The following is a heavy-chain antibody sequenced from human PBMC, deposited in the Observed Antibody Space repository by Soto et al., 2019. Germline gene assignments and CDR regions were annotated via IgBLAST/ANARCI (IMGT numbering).Heavy chain of an antibody. CDR2: ISPTGTQA. CDR3: GRDNSVGETVDH. CDR1: GFAFSDYY. Sequence: PGGSLRLSCEASGFAFSDYYMTWIRQAPGKGLEWISYISPTGTQAVYAESLRGRFTISRDNAKTSLFLQMNHLRAEDTAVYYCGRDNSVGETVDHWGQGDLVTVSS. J-gene: IGHJ4*02. D-gene: IGHD1-26*01. V-gene: IGHV3-11*06.